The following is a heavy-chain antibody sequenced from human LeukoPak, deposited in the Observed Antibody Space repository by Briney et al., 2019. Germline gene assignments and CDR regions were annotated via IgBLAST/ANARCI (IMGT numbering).Heavy chain of an antibody. Sequence: GGSLRLSCTASGFTFGDYAMSWFRQAPGKGLEWVASIKHDGSEKYYVDSVRGRFTISRDNTMNSLYLQMSSLRAEDTVVYYCATDRGWRTSGYYLYYFEYWGQGTLVTYSS. V-gene: IGHV3-7*01. J-gene: IGHJ4*02. CDR3: ATDRGWRTSGYYLYYFEY. CDR1: GFTFGDYA. D-gene: IGHD3-3*01. CDR2: IKHDGSEK.